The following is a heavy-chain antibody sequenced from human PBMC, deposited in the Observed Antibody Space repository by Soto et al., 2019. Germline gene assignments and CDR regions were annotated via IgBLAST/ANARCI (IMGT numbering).Heavy chain of an antibody. CDR3: ASHHASLWSGPYYGMDV. CDR2: IYYSGST. Sequence: PSETLSLTCTVSGGSISSSSYYWGWIRQPPGKGLEWIGSIYYSGSTYYNPSLKSRVTISVDTSKNQFSLKLSSVTAADTAVYSCASHHASLWSGPYYGMDVWGQGTTVTVSS. D-gene: IGHD3-3*01. CDR1: GGSISSSSYY. J-gene: IGHJ6*02. V-gene: IGHV4-39*01.